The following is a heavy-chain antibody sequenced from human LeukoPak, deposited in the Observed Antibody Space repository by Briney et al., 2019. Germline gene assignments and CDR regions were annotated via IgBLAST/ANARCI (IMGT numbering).Heavy chain of an antibody. CDR3: ARENPSGYYNRPIDY. Sequence: SETLSLTCTVCGASIRSYYWSWIRQPPGKGLEWIGDIYYSGSIKYNPSLKSRVTMSVDTSKNQFSLKLSSVTAADTAIYYCARENPSGYYNRPIDYWGQGTLVTVSS. J-gene: IGHJ4*02. V-gene: IGHV4-59*01. D-gene: IGHD3-22*01. CDR1: GASIRSYY. CDR2: IYYSGSI.